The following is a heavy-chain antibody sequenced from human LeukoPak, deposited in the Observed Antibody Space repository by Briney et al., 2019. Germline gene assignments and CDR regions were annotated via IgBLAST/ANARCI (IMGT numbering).Heavy chain of an antibody. CDR2: TNNDGSST. D-gene: IGHD3-10*02. CDR3: TRSVFPYYFDC. J-gene: IGHJ4*02. Sequence: QPGRSLRLSCVASGFTFSNYWIHWVRQAPGKGLVWVSRTNNDGSSTTYADFVKGRFTSSRDNAKNTLYLQMDSLRAEDTAVYYCTRSVFPYYFDCWGQGTLVTVSS. V-gene: IGHV3-74*01. CDR1: GFTFSNYW.